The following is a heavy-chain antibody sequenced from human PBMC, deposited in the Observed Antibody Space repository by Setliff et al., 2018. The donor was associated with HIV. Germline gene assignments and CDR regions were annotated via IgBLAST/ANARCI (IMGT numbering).Heavy chain of an antibody. CDR2: IKSKTEGGTT. J-gene: IGHJ4*02. V-gene: IGHV3-15*01. D-gene: IGHD5-18*01. CDR3: ARDGQRVGYGSDFDY. CDR1: GFTFSSAW. Sequence: GSLRLSCAASGFTFSSAWLSWVRQAPGKGLEWVGRIKSKTEGGTTDYAAPVKDRFTISRDNSKNTLFLQMNSLRAEDTAVYYCARDGQRVGYGSDFDYWGQGQWSPSPQ.